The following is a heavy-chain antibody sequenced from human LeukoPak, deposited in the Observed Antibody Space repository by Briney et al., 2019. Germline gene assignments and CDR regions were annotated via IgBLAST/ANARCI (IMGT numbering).Heavy chain of an antibody. CDR3: SRRFDC. V-gene: IGHV3-48*02. J-gene: IGHJ4*02. CDR1: GFTCSDYS. Sequence: PGESLRLSCAASGFTCSDYSMNWVRQAPGKGLEWVSYIDGSGDTIYYADSVKGRFTISRDNAKNSLDLQMNSLRDEDTAVYYCSRRFDCWGQGTLVTVSS. CDR2: IDGSGDTI.